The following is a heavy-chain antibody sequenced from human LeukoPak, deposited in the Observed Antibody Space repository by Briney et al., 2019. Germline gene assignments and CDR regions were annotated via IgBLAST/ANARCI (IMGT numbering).Heavy chain of an antibody. Sequence: SATLSITCAVYRVAFSGYCCSWIRQPPGKGLEWIGEINHSGSTNYSPSLKSRVTISVDTSKNQFSLKLSSVTAADTAVYYCAHSGQTTAYSNPIYYYGLDVWGEGTTVTVSS. CDR1: RVAFSGYC. J-gene: IGHJ6*04. CDR2: INHSGST. CDR3: AHSGQTTAYSNPIYYYGLDV. D-gene: IGHD3-9*01. V-gene: IGHV4-34*01.